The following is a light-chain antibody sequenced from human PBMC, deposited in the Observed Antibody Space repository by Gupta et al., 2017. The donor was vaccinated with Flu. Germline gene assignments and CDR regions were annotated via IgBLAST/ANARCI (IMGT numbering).Light chain of an antibody. CDR2: RAS. CDR1: QSVSSSY. V-gene: IGKV3-20*01. Sequence: ETVLTHSPGTLSLSPADRATLSCRARQSVSSSYLDWYQQKPGQAPRLLIYRASIRANRSTDVCNGSGDRTAGTVSIMRLDPVDSEVYYCQQWISAHPLYTFGQGTKMEIK. J-gene: IGKJ2*01. CDR3: QQWISAHPLYT.